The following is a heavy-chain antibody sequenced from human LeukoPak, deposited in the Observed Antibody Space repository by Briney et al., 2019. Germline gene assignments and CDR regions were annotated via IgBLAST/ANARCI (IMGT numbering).Heavy chain of an antibody. D-gene: IGHD3-10*01. J-gene: IGHJ4*02. V-gene: IGHV4-59*12. Sequence: SETLSLTCTVSGGSISSYYWSWIRQPPGKGLEWIGYIYYSGSTNYNPSLKSRVTISVDTSKNQFSLKLSSVTAADTAVYYCARGSSSEFSPPGYFDYWGQGTLVTVSS. CDR2: IYYSGST. CDR1: GGSISSYY. CDR3: ARGSSSEFSPPGYFDY.